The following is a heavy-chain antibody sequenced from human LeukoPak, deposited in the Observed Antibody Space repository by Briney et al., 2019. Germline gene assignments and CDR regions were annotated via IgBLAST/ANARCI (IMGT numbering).Heavy chain of an antibody. Sequence: SETLSLTCAVSGDSMISTNWWSWVRQPPGKGLELIGEIYHTGSTNYNPSLQSRVTISIDKSKNQFSLKLSSVTAADTAVYYCARFEQGWFDPWGQGTLVTVSS. V-gene: IGHV4-4*02. CDR2: IYHTGST. D-gene: IGHD1/OR15-1a*01. CDR1: GDSMISTNW. J-gene: IGHJ5*02. CDR3: ARFEQGWFDP.